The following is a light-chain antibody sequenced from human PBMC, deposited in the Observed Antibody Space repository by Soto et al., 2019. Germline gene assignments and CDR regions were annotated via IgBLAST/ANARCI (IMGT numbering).Light chain of an antibody. J-gene: IGKJ5*01. CDR2: DAS. CDR3: QQYSKWPLT. V-gene: IGKV3-15*01. Sequence: SPATLSVSPGERVTLSCRASQSVSNKLAWYQQKPGQSPGLLIYDASARATGVPARFSGTGSGTEFTLTISSLQSQDFAVYYCQQYSKWPLTFGQGTRLEIK. CDR1: QSVSNK.